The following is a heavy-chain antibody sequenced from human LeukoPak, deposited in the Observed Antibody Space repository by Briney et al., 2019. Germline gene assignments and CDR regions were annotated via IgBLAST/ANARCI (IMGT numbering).Heavy chain of an antibody. Sequence: PGGSLRLSCAASGLTFSSYSMNWVRPAPGKGLEWISYISSGGGGTYYADSVKGRFTISRDNAKNSLYLQMNSLRDEDTAVYFCARARSSGWVIDSWGQGTLVTVSS. CDR2: ISSGGGGT. CDR1: GLTFSSYS. CDR3: ARARSSGWVIDS. J-gene: IGHJ4*02. V-gene: IGHV3-48*02. D-gene: IGHD6-19*01.